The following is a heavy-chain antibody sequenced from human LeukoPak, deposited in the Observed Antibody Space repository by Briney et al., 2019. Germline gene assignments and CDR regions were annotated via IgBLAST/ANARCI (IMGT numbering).Heavy chain of an antibody. V-gene: IGHV3-30*18. CDR1: GFTFSSYG. Sequence: GGSLRLSFAASGFTFSSYGMHWVRQAPGKGLEWVAVISYDDINKFYADSVKGRFTISRDNSKNTVYLQMDSLSAEDTALYYCAKRAGEGRPAAPLDYWGQGTLVTVSS. CDR3: AKRAGEGRPAAPLDY. D-gene: IGHD2-2*01. CDR2: ISYDDINK. J-gene: IGHJ4*02.